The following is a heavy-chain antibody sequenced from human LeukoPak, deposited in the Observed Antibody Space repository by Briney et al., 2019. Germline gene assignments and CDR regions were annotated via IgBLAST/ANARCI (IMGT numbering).Heavy chain of an antibody. CDR3: ARARDIVVVPAAIDY. CDR2: IKQDGNER. J-gene: IGHJ4*02. Sequence: GGSLRLSCAASGFTFSNYWMSWVRRAPGKGLEWVANIKQDGNERYYVDSVKGRFTISRDNAKNSLCLQMNSLRAEDTAVYYCARARDIVVVPAAIDYWGQGTLVTVSS. D-gene: IGHD2-2*01. CDR1: GFTFSNYW. V-gene: IGHV3-7*01.